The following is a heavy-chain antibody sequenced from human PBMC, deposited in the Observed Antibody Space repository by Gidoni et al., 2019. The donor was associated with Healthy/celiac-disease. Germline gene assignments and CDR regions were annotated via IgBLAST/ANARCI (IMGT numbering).Heavy chain of an antibody. CDR1: GFTVSSNY. D-gene: IGHD1-7*01. Sequence: EVQLVESGGGLVQPGGSLRLSCAASGFTVSSNYISWVRQAPGKGLAWVSVIYSGGSTYYADSVKGRFTISRDNSKNTLYLQMNSLRAEDTAVDYCAREGITGTTIFSWGQGTLVTVSS. CDR3: AREGITGTTIFS. J-gene: IGHJ4*02. CDR2: IYSGGST. V-gene: IGHV3-66*01.